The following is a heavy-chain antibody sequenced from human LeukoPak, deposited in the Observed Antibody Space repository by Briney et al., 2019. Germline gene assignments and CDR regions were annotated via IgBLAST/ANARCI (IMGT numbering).Heavy chain of an antibody. D-gene: IGHD1-26*01. CDR2: INHRGNT. Sequence: PSETLSLTCAVYGGSFSGNFWSWVRQPPGKGLEWIGEINHRGNTNYNPPLKSRVTISVDTSKNQFSLRLSSVTAADTAVYYCARVPESVGINYFDSWGQGTQVTVSS. V-gene: IGHV4-34*01. CDR1: GGSFSGNF. J-gene: IGHJ4*02. CDR3: ARVPESVGINYFDS.